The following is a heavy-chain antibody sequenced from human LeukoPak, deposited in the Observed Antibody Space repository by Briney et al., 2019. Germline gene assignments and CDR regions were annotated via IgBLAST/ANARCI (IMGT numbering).Heavy chain of an antibody. D-gene: IGHD1-1*01. V-gene: IGHV1-18*01. J-gene: IGHJ4*02. Sequence: ASVKVSCKASGYTFTSYGISWVRQAPGQGLEWMGWISAYNGSTNYAQKLQGRVTMTTDTSTSTAYMELRSLRSDDTAVYYCARNWNDVYYFDYWGQGTLVTVSS. CDR1: GYTFTSYG. CDR3: ARNWNDVYYFDY. CDR2: ISAYNGST.